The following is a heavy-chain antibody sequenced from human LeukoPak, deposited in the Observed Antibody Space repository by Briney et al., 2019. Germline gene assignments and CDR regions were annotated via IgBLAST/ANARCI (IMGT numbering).Heavy chain of an antibody. Sequence: VSVRVSCKASGYTFTSYGISWVRQAPGQGLEWMGWISAYNGNTNYAQKLQGRVTMTTDTSTSTAYMELRSLRSDDTAVYYCARDGGYSSSSGRYYYYMDVWGKGTTVTVSS. V-gene: IGHV1-18*01. CDR2: ISAYNGNT. CDR1: GYTFTSYG. J-gene: IGHJ6*03. D-gene: IGHD6-6*01. CDR3: ARDGGYSSSSGRYYYYMDV.